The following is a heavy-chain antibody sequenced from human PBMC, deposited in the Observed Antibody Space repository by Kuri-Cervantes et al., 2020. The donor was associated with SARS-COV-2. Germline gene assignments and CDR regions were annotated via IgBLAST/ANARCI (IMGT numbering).Heavy chain of an antibody. CDR3: ARARYCSSTSCYSPPYYYYGMDV. V-gene: IGHV4-39*01. CDR2: IYYSGST. CDR1: GGSISSSSYY. Sequence: SQTLSLTCTVSGGSISSSSYYWGWIRQPPGKGLEWIGSIYYSGSTYYNPSLKSRVTISVDTSKNQFSLKLSPVTAADTAVYYCARARYCSSTSCYSPPYYYYGMDVWGQGTTVTVSS. J-gene: IGHJ6*02. D-gene: IGHD2-2*01.